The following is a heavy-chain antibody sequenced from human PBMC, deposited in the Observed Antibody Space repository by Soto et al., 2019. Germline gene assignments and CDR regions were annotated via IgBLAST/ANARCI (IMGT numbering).Heavy chain of an antibody. CDR3: AKLQAVAAPEPY. CDR1: GFTFSSYL. V-gene: IGHV3-74*01. CDR2: INGDGSTT. D-gene: IGHD6-19*01. J-gene: IGHJ4*02. Sequence: EVQLVESGGGLVQPGGSLRLSCAASGFTFSSYLMYWVRQAPGKGLVWVSRINGDGSTTNYADSVKGRFTISRDNAKNTLYLQMNSLRAEDTAVYYCAKLQAVAAPEPYWGQGTLVTVSS.